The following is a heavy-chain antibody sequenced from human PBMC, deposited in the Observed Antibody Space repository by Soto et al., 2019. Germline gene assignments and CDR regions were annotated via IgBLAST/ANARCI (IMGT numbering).Heavy chain of an antibody. D-gene: IGHD4-17*01. Sequence: SETLSLTCTLSGVSITSGAYYWTWVRQHPGKGLEWIGYIYYNGNTYFSPSLKSRLTISIDTYKNQFSLKLSSVTAADTAMYYCARARLRAVYAFDFWCQGTMVT. CDR1: GVSITSGAYY. CDR3: ARARLRAVYAFDF. J-gene: IGHJ3*01. CDR2: IYYNGNT. V-gene: IGHV4-31*03.